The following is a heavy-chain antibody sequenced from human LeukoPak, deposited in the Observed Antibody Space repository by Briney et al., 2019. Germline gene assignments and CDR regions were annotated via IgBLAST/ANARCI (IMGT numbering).Heavy chain of an antibody. CDR3: ARVARDYYYDSSGYSSFDY. Sequence: PSQTLSLTCTVSGGSISSGGYYWSWIRQHPGKGLEWIGYIYYSGSTYYNPSLKSRVTISVDTSKNQFSLKLSSVTAADTAVYYCARVARDYYYDSSGYSSFDYWGQGTLVTVSS. CDR2: IYYSGST. V-gene: IGHV4-31*03. J-gene: IGHJ4*02. D-gene: IGHD3-22*01. CDR1: GGSISSGGYY.